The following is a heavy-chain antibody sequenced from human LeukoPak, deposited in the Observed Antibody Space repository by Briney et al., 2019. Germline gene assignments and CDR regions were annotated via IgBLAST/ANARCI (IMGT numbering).Heavy chain of an antibody. CDR3: AKERAQGWYSSSEDY. V-gene: IGHV3-30*02. Sequence: PGGSLRLSCAASGFTFSSYGMHWVRQAPGKGLEWVAFIRYDGSNKYYADSVKGRFTISRDNSKNTLYLQMNSLRAEDTAVYYCAKERAQGWYSSSEDYWGQGTLVTVSS. CDR1: GFTFSSYG. J-gene: IGHJ4*02. CDR2: IRYDGSNK. D-gene: IGHD6-13*01.